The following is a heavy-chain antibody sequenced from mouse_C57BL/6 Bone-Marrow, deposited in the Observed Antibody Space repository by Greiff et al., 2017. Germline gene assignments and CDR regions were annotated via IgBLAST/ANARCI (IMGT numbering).Heavy chain of an antibody. D-gene: IGHD1-1*01. Sequence: VQLQQSGAELVRPGASVKLSCTASGFNIKDYYMHWVKQRPEQGLEWIGRIDPEDGDTESAPQFQGTATMTADKSSNTAYLQLRSLISDDTAVYYCTPYLATVVPFAYWGQGTLVTVSA. V-gene: IGHV14-1*01. CDR1: GFNIKDYY. CDR2: IDPEDGDT. J-gene: IGHJ3*01. CDR3: TPYLATVVPFAY.